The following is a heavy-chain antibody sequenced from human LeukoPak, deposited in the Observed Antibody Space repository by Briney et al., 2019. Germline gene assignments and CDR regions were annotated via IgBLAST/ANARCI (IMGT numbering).Heavy chain of an antibody. CDR3: ARVGEWFGELFYYFDY. V-gene: IGHV3-74*01. CDR2: INSDGSST. Sequence: GGSLRLSCAASGFTFSSYWMHRVRQAPGKGLVWVSRINSDGSSTSYADSVKGRFTISRDNAKNTLYLQMNSLRAEETAVYYCARVGEWFGELFYYFDYWGQGTLVTVSS. CDR1: GFTFSSYW. J-gene: IGHJ4*02. D-gene: IGHD3-10*01.